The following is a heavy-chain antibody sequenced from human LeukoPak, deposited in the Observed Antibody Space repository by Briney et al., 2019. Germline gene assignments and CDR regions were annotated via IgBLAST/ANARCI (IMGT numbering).Heavy chain of an antibody. CDR3: ARDLLSTAGYFDY. V-gene: IGHV4-59*01. D-gene: IGHD6-19*01. CDR2: IYYSGST. CDR1: GGSFSGYY. Sequence: SETLSLTCAVYGGSFSGYYWSWISQPPGKGLEWIGYIYYSGSTNYNPSLKSRVTISVDTSKNQFSLNLSSVTAADTAVYYCARDLLSTAGYFDYWGQGTLVTVSS. J-gene: IGHJ4*02.